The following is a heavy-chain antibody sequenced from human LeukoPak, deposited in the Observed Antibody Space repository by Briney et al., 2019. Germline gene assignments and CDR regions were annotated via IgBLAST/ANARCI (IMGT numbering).Heavy chain of an antibody. CDR1: GFSFSSYS. Sequence: PGGSLRLSCVVSGFSFSSYSMNWVRQAPGKGLEWVSTISSGTGSYIYYADSVRGRFTISRDNAKNSLYLQMNSLRAEDTAVYYCARCSDVFGSSDYWGQGTLVTVSS. CDR2: ISSGTGSYI. J-gene: IGHJ4*02. D-gene: IGHD6-6*01. V-gene: IGHV3-21*01. CDR3: ARCSDVFGSSDY.